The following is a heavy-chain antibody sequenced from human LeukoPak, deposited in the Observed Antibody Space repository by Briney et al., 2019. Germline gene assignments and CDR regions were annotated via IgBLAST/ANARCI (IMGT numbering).Heavy chain of an antibody. CDR3: ARALGFYYYMDV. CDR1: GGSVSNSYY. CDR2: VSNSGT. Sequence: PSETLSLTCTVSGGSVSNSYYWSWMRQSPGKGLEWIGYVSNSGTNYNPSLKSRVSISIDTSKNQFSLKLSSVTTADTAVYYCARALGFYYYMDVWGKGTTVTVSS. J-gene: IGHJ6*03. V-gene: IGHV4-61*01. D-gene: IGHD7-27*01.